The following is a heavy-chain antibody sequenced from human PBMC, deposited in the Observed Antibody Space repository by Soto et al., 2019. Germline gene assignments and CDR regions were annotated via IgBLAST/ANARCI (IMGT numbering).Heavy chain of an antibody. D-gene: IGHD6-19*01. J-gene: IGHJ4*02. CDR1: GFTFSSYW. CDR3: ARDPVAGVFDY. CDR2: IKQDGSEK. Sequence: EVQLVESGGGLVQPGGSLRLSCAASGFTFSSYWMSWVRQAPGMGLEWVANIKQDGSEKYYVDSVKGRFTISRDNAKNSLYLQMNSLRAEDTAVYYCARDPVAGVFDYWGQGTLVTVSS. V-gene: IGHV3-7*01.